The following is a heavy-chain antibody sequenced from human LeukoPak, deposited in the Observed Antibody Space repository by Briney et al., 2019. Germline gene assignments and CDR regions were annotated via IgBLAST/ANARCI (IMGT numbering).Heavy chain of an antibody. CDR3: ARGQGSGFDP. CDR2: INHSGST. J-gene: IGHJ5*02. CDR1: GGSFSSYY. Sequence: SETLSLTCAVSGGSFSSYYWIWIRQPPGKGLEWIGEINHSGSTSSNPSLKNRVSMSVDTSKSHFSLRLSSVTAAGTAVYYCARGQGSGFDPWGQGTLVIVSS. V-gene: IGHV4-34*01.